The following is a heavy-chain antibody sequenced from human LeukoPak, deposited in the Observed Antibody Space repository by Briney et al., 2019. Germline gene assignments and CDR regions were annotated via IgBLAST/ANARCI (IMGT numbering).Heavy chain of an antibody. Sequence: GGSLRLSCAASGFTFSSYAMHWVRQAPGKGLEYVSAISSNGGSTYYANSVKGRFTISRDNSKNTLYLQMNSLRAEDTAVYYCARDSPKYSSSWYGLDYWGQGTLVTVSS. V-gene: IGHV3-64*01. CDR3: ARDSPKYSSSWYGLDY. D-gene: IGHD6-13*01. CDR1: GFTFSSYA. CDR2: ISSNGGST. J-gene: IGHJ4*02.